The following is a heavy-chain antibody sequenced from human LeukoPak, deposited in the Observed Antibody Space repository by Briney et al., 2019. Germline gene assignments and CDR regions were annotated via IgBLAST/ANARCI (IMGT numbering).Heavy chain of an antibody. J-gene: IGHJ6*03. Sequence: GASVKVSCKASGGTFTSYAISWVRQAPGQGLEWMGGIIPIFGTANYAQKFQGRVTITADESTSTAYMELSSLRSEDTAVYYCARDRENAFWSGYPDYYYMDVWGKGTTVTVSS. D-gene: IGHD3-3*01. V-gene: IGHV1-69*13. CDR2: IIPIFGTA. CDR3: ARDRENAFWSGYPDYYYMDV. CDR1: GGTFTSYA.